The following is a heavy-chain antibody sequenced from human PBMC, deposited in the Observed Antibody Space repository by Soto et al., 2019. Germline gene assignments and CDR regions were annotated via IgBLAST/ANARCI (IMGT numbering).Heavy chain of an antibody. J-gene: IGHJ4*02. D-gene: IGHD1-1*01. Sequence: SETLSLTCAVSGGSISSSNWWSLVRQPPGKGLEWIGEIYHSGSTNYNPSLKSRVTISVDKSKNQFSLKLSSVTAADTAVYYCAERNDGGFFDYWGQGTLVTVSS. CDR1: GGSISSSNW. V-gene: IGHV4-4*02. CDR3: AERNDGGFFDY. CDR2: IYHSGST.